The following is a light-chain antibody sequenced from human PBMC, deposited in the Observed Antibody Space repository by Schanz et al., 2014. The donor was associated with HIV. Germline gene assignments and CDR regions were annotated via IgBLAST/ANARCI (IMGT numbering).Light chain of an antibody. V-gene: IGLV1-40*01. J-gene: IGLJ2*01. Sequence: QSVLTQPPSLSGAPGQRVTISCTGSSSTIGTGYDVHWYQQLPGTAPKLLIYANTNRPSGVPDRFSGSRSGTSASLAITGLQAEDEADYYCQSYDSSLSGWGVFGGGTKLTVL. CDR3: QSYDSSLSGWGV. CDR2: ANT. CDR1: SSTIGTGYD.